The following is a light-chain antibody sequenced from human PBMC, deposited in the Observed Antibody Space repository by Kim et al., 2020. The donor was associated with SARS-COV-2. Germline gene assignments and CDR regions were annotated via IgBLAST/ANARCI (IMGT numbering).Light chain of an antibody. V-gene: IGLV3-19*01. J-gene: IGLJ2*01. Sequence: LGQTIRITCQGDTLRSYYASWYQQKPGQAPVLVIYGKNNRPSGIPDRFSGSSSGNTASLTITGAQAEDEADYYCNSRDSSGNHLGVFGGGTQLTVL. CDR3: NSRDSSGNHLGV. CDR2: GKN. CDR1: TLRSYY.